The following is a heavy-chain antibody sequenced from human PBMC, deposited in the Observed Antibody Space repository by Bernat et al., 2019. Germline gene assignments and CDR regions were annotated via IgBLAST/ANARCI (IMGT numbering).Heavy chain of an antibody. CDR3: ARDKDYAFDI. CDR1: GFTFSTYS. Sequence: EVQLVESGGGLVQPGGSLRLSCAASGFTFSTYSMNWVRQAPGKGLEWVSYINSGGDNIWCADSVKGRFTISRDSAKNSLYLQMNSLRDEDTAVYYCARDKDYAFDIWGQGTMVTVSP. D-gene: IGHD3/OR15-3a*01. V-gene: IGHV3-48*02. J-gene: IGHJ3*02. CDR2: INSGGDNI.